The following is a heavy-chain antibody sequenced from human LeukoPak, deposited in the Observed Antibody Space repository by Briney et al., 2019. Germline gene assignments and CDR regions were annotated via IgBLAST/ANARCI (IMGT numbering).Heavy chain of an antibody. CDR2: IYYSGST. Sequence: SETLSLTCTVSGGSISSYYWSWIRQPPWKGLEWIGYIYYSGSTNYNPSLKSRVTISVDTSKNQFSLKLSSVTATDTAVYYCARGSGSYFDYWGQGTLVTVSS. J-gene: IGHJ4*02. D-gene: IGHD1-26*01. CDR3: ARGSGSYFDY. V-gene: IGHV4-59*01. CDR1: GGSISSYY.